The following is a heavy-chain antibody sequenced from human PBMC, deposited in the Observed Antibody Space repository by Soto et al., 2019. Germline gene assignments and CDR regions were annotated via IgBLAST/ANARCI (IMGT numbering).Heavy chain of an antibody. J-gene: IGHJ4*02. CDR2: IYYTGTS. Sequence: SETRSRTWPVSGGYIGDSGYYGSWVRQPPGKGLEWVATIYYTGTSYYSASLKTRLSMSVDTSRNQFSLKLSSVTAADTAVYYCGRYYDTSNRPYFYHWGQGTLVTVSS. CDR3: GRYYDTSNRPYFYH. D-gene: IGHD3-22*01. V-gene: IGHV4-39*01. CDR1: GGYIGDSGYY.